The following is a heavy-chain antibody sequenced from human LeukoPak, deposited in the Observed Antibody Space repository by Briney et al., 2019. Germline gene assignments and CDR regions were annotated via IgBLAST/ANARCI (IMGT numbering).Heavy chain of an antibody. CDR1: GFTVSNNY. Sequence: GGSLRLSCAASGFTVSNNYMSWVRQAPGKGLEWVSLIYSNDNTYYADPVKGRFTISRDNSKNTLYLQMNSLTAEDTAVYYCAGVSKSATTGTVLDYWGQGTLVTVSS. V-gene: IGHV3-53*01. D-gene: IGHD6-13*01. CDR2: IYSNDNT. J-gene: IGHJ4*02. CDR3: AGVSKSATTGTVLDY.